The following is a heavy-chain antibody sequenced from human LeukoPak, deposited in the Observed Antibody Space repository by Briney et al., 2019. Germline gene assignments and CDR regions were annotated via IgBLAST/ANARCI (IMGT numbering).Heavy chain of an antibody. Sequence: ASVKVSCKASGYTFTSYGISWVRQAPRQGLEWMGWISAYNGNTNYAQKLQGRVTMTTDTSTSTAYMELRSLRSDDTAVYYCARALNSGSYYYYYYMDVWGKGTTVTVSS. J-gene: IGHJ6*03. D-gene: IGHD1-26*01. CDR1: GYTFTSYG. CDR3: ARALNSGSYYYYYYMDV. CDR2: ISAYNGNT. V-gene: IGHV1-18*01.